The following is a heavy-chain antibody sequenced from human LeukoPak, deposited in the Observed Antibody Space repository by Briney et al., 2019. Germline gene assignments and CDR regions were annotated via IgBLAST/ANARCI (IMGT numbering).Heavy chain of an antibody. CDR2: INPNRGAT. V-gene: IGHV1-2*02. D-gene: IGHD5-18*01. CDR1: GYTFTGYY. CDR3: ARMGFYCYGHL. Sequence: GAAVKVSCKASGYTFTGYYMHWVRQAPGQGLEWMGWINPNRGATNYAQKFQGRVTMTRDTSISTAYMELSRLRSDDTAVYYCARMGFYCYGHLWGQGTLVTVSS. J-gene: IGHJ5*02.